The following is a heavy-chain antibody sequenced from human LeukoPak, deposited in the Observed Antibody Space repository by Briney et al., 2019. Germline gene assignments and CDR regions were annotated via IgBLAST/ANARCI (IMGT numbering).Heavy chain of an antibody. J-gene: IGHJ4*02. D-gene: IGHD2/OR15-2a*01. CDR3: ASGFH. CDR2: IRQDGSEK. V-gene: IGHV3-7*03. CDR1: VFMFRNSW. Sequence: GGSLRLSCAASVFMFRNSWMNWVRQAPGKGLEWLANIRQDGSEKHYVDSVKGRFTISRDNSKNSLYLQMNSLRVGDTAVYYRASGFHWGQGTLVTVSS.